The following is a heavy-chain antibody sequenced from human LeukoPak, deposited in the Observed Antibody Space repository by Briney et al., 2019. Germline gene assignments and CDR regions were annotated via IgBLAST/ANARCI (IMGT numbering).Heavy chain of an antibody. CDR1: GYTFTGYY. CDR3: ARASRGSYGQYYYYGMDV. Sequence: GASLKVSCKASGYTFTGYYMHWVRQAPRQGLEWRGWINPNSGGTNYAQKFQGRVTMTRDTSISTAYMALSRLRSDDTAVYYCARASRGSYGQYYYYGMDVWGQGTTVTVSS. J-gene: IGHJ6*02. V-gene: IGHV1-2*02. D-gene: IGHD5-18*01. CDR2: INPNSGGT.